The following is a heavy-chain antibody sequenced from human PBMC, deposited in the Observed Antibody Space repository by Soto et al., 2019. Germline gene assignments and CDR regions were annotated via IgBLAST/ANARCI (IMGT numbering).Heavy chain of an antibody. Sequence: GASVKVSCKASGGTFSSYAISWVRQAPGQGLEWMGGIIPIFGTANYAQKFQGRVTITADESTSTAYMELSSLRSEDTAVYYCARISNYYDSSGYAPWGQGTLVTVSS. CDR3: ARISNYYDSSGYAP. CDR2: IIPIFGTA. D-gene: IGHD3-22*01. V-gene: IGHV1-69*13. J-gene: IGHJ5*02. CDR1: GGTFSSYA.